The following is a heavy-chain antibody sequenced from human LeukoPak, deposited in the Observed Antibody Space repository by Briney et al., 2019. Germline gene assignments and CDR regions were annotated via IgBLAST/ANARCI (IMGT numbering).Heavy chain of an antibody. CDR3: ARKDGDV. J-gene: IGHJ6*04. CDR2: IYYSGST. V-gene: IGHV4-59*01. CDR1: GDSISSYY. D-gene: IGHD5-24*01. Sequence: SETLSLTCTVSGDSISSYYWSWIRQPPGGRLEWVGYIYYSGSTNYNPSLKSRVTMSVDTSKNQISLKLTSVTAADTAVYYCARKDGDVWGKGTSVTISS.